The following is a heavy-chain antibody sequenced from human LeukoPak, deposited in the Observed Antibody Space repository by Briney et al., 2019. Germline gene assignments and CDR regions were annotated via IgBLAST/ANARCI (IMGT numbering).Heavy chain of an antibody. CDR1: GFTFSDYY. CDR3: ARVLRYCSGGSCPRGAFDI. V-gene: IGHV3-11*01. J-gene: IGHJ3*02. CDR2: ISSSGSTI. Sequence: PGGSLRLSCAASGFTFSDYYMSWIRQAPGKGLEWVSYISSSGSTIYYADSVKGRFTISRDNAKNSLYLQMNSLRAEDTAVYYCARVLRYCSGGSCPRGAFDIWGQGTMVTVSS. D-gene: IGHD2-15*01.